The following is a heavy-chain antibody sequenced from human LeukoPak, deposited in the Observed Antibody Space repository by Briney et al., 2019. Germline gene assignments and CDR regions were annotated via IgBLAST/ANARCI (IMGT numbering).Heavy chain of an antibody. J-gene: IGHJ4*02. D-gene: IGHD6-19*01. V-gene: IGHV3-43*02. CDR1: GFTFNDYA. Sequence: PGRSLRLSCAASGFTFNDYAMHWVRQAPGKGLEWVSLIRGDGGTTYYADSVKGRFTISRDNSKNSLYLQMNSLRTEDTALYYCVKGQQWLQKSWGQGTLVTVSS. CDR3: VKGQQWLQKS. CDR2: IRGDGGTT.